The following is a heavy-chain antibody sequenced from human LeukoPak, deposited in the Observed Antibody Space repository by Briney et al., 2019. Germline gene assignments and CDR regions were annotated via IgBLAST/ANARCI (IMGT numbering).Heavy chain of an antibody. J-gene: IGHJ5*02. V-gene: IGHV3-30-3*01. CDR2: ISYDGSNK. Sequence: GGSLRLSCAASGFTFSSYAMHWVRQAPGKGLEWVAVISYDGSNKYYADSVKGRFTISRDNSKNTLYLQMNSLRAEDTAVYYCARSISLRSRFDPWGQGTLVTVSS. CDR3: ARSISLRSRFDP. CDR1: GFTFSSYA. D-gene: IGHD3-3*02.